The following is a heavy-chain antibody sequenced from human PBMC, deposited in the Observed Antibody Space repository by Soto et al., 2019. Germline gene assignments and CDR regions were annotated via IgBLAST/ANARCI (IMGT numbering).Heavy chain of an antibody. J-gene: IGHJ5*02. D-gene: IGHD2-21*02. V-gene: IGHV3-30*19. CDR1: GFSFGDYG. Sequence: PGGSLRLSCEVSGFSFGDYGMHWVRQAPGKGLEWVAVIWFDGRHKNYADSVKGRITISRDNSKNILYLQMSALRAEDTAIYYCVRSKRRHCGNDCYMFDLWGQGTLVTVSS. CDR2: IWFDGRHK. CDR3: VRSKRRHCGNDCYMFDL.